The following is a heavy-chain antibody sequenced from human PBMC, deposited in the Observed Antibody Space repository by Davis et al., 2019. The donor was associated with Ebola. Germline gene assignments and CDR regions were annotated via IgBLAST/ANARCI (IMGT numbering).Heavy chain of an antibody. CDR3: SRQGYYYYGMDV. Sequence: GESLKISCTGSGYSFTSYWIGWVRQVPGKRLEWLGIIYPGDSDTRYSPSFQGQVTISADKYISTAYLQWSSLKASGTAMYYCSRQGYYYYGMDVWGQGTTVTVSS. J-gene: IGHJ6*02. CDR1: GYSFTSYW. CDR2: IYPGDSDT. V-gene: IGHV5-51*01.